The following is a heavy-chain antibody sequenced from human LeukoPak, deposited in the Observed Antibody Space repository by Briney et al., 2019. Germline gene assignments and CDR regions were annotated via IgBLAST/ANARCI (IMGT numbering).Heavy chain of an antibody. V-gene: IGHV3-43D*03. Sequence: GGSLRLSCAASGFTFDDYAMHWVRQAPGKGLEWVSLISWDGGSTYYADSVKGRFTISRDNAKNSLYLQMNSLRAEDTAVYYCASHKGRITGLDFDYWGQGTLVTVSS. D-gene: IGHD1-20*01. J-gene: IGHJ4*02. CDR1: GFTFDDYA. CDR2: ISWDGGST. CDR3: ASHKGRITGLDFDY.